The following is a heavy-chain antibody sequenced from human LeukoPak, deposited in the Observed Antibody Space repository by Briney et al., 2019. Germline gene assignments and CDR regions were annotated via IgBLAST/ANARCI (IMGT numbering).Heavy chain of an antibody. D-gene: IGHD5-18*01. J-gene: IGHJ4*02. CDR2: IYYSGTT. V-gene: IGHV4-31*03. CDR1: GGSISSGGFY. CDR3: ARGTTDGYSYGRFDY. Sequence: SETLSLTCTVSGGSISSGGFYWSWIRQHPGKGLEWLGYIYYSGTTYYNPSLKSRVTFSVDTSKNQYSLKLNPVTAADTALYYCARGTTDGYSYGRFDYWGQGTLVTVSS.